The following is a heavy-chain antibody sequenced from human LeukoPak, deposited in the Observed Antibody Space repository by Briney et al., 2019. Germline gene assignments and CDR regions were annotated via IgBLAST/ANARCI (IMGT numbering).Heavy chain of an antibody. CDR1: GGSFSGYY. J-gene: IGHJ5*02. D-gene: IGHD6-13*01. CDR2: INHSGST. Sequence: PSETLSLTCAVYGGSFSGYYWSWIRQPPGKGLEWIGEINHSGSTNCNPSLKSRVTISVDTSKNQFSLKLSSVTAADTAVYYCARDREAAAGGNNWFDPWGQGTLVTVSS. V-gene: IGHV4-34*01. CDR3: ARDREAAAGGNNWFDP.